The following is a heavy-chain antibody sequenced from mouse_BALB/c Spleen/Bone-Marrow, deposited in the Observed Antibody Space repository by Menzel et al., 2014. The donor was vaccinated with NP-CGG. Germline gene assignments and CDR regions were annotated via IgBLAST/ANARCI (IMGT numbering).Heavy chain of an antibody. CDR3: DRDLYCDGFDD. V-gene: IGHV2-6-7*01. D-gene: IGHD2-3*01. J-gene: IGHJ2*01. Sequence: VQLQESGPGLVAPSQSLSITCTVSGLSLTDYGVNWVRQPPGNNLEWLGMLWGDGSTDYNSALKSRLSISKDNSQSQVFLKMNGLETDDTARYYCDRDLYCDGFDDWGQGTTLTVSA. CDR1: GLSLTDYG. CDR2: LWGDGST.